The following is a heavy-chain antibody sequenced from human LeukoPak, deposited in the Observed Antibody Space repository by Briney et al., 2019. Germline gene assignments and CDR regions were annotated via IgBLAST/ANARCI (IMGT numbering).Heavy chain of an antibody. J-gene: IGHJ4*02. CDR1: GGTFSSYA. CDR3: ARDEYYDSSGYYPDFDY. V-gene: IGHV1-69*04. Sequence: SVKVSCKASGGTFSSYAIGWVRQAPGQGLEWMGRIIPILGIANYAQKFQGRVTITADKSTSTAYMELSSLRSEDTAVYYCARDEYYDSSGYYPDFDYWGQGTLVTVSS. CDR2: IIPILGIA. D-gene: IGHD3-22*01.